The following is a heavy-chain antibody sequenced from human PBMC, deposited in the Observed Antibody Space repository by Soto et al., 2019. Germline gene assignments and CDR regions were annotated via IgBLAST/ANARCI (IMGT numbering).Heavy chain of an antibody. CDR2: MSYDGSNE. Sequence: QVQLVESGGGVVQPGRSLRLSCAASGFTFSHYAMHWVRQAPGKGLEWVALMSYDGSNEYYADSLKGRFTISRDNSKNTLYRQMNSLRAEDTAVYYCAKDGSHNFDYWGQGTLVTVSS. CDR1: GFTFSHYA. D-gene: IGHD1-26*01. V-gene: IGHV3-30*18. J-gene: IGHJ4*02. CDR3: AKDGSHNFDY.